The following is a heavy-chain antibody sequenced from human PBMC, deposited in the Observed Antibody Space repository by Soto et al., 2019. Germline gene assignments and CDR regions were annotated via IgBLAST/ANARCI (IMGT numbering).Heavy chain of an antibody. CDR2: INSDGSST. V-gene: IGHV3-74*01. Sequence: GGSLRLSCAASGFTFSSYWMHWVRQAPGKGLVWVSRINSDGSSTSYADSVKGRFTISRDNAKNTLYLQMNSLRAEDTAVYYCAPMGSTLGLDYWGQGTLVTVSS. CDR1: GFTFSSYW. J-gene: IGHJ4*02. CDR3: APMGSTLGLDY. D-gene: IGHD3-10*01.